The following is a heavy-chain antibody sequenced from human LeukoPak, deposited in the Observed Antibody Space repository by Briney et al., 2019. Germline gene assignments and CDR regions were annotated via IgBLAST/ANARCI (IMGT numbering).Heavy chain of an antibody. CDR2: IYYSGST. CDR3: PGHPYEFPNFAP. J-gene: IGHJ5*02. CDR1: GGSISSYY. D-gene: IGHD3-3*01. Sequence: PSETLSLTCTVSGGSISSYYWSWIRQPPGKGLEWIGYIYYSGSTNYNPSLKSRVTISVDTSKNQFSLKLSSVPPANTAVNSCPGHPYEFPNFAPWGQGTRVTVSS. V-gene: IGHV4-59*08.